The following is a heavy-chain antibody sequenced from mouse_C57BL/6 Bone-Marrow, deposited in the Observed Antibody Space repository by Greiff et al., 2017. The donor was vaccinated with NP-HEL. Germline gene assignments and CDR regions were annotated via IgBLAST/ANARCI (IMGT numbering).Heavy chain of an antibody. CDR3: ARGLYGSSFDY. J-gene: IGHJ2*01. D-gene: IGHD1-1*01. V-gene: IGHV1-81*01. CDR2: IYPRSGNT. Sequence: QVQLQQSGAELARPGASVKLSCKASGYTFTSYGISWVKQRTGQGLEWIGDIYPRSGNTYYNEKFKGKATLTADKSSSTAYMELRSLTSEDSAVYFCARGLYGSSFDYWGQGTTLTVSS. CDR1: GYTFTSYG.